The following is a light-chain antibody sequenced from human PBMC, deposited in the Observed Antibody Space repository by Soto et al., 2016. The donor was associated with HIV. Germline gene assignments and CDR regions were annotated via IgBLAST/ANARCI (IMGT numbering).Light chain of an antibody. CDR2: DDT. CDR3: QVWDNYIDHPWM. CDR1: NIGSKS. Sequence: SYELTQPPSVSVAPGKTARITCGGNNIGSKSVHWYQQKPGQAPVLVVYDDTDRPSGIPERFSGSNSGNTATLTISRVEAGDEADYYCQVWDNYIDHPWMFGGGTKLTVL. J-gene: IGLJ3*02. V-gene: IGLV3-21*03.